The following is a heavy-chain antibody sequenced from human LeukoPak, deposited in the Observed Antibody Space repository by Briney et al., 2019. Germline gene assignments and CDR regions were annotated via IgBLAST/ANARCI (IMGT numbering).Heavy chain of an antibody. CDR1: AFTFSNYA. Sequence: GGSLRLSCAASAFTFSNYAMCWVRQAPGKELEWVSGISGSGGSTNYADSVKGRFTISRDNSKNTLYLQMNSLRAEDTAVYYCARPYYYDSSGADYWGQGTLVTVSS. V-gene: IGHV3-23*01. J-gene: IGHJ4*02. CDR3: ARPYYYDSSGADY. CDR2: ISGSGGST. D-gene: IGHD3-22*01.